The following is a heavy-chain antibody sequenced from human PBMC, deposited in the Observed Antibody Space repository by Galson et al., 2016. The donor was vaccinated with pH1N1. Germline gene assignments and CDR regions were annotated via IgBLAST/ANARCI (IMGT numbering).Heavy chain of an antibody. J-gene: IGHJ3*02. D-gene: IGHD4-23*01. CDR3: ARGRLYGGDAFDI. Sequence: LSLTCTVSGGSISSSSYYWGWLRQPPGKGLEWIGYIYHTGTTYYNPSLKSRFTISVDTSKNQFSLKVNSVTAADTAIYYCARGRLYGGDAFDIWGQGTMVTVSS. CDR1: GGSISSSSYY. CDR2: IYHTGTT. V-gene: IGHV4-39*07.